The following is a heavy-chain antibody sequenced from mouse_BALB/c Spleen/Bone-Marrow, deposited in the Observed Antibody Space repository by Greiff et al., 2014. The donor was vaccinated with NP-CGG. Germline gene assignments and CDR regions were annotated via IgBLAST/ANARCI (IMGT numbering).Heavy chain of an antibody. J-gene: IGHJ3*01. CDR3: AREINWDSFAY. CDR1: GYTFTSYT. V-gene: IGHV1-4*01. CDR2: INPSSGYT. Sequence: QVQLQQSGAELARPGASVKMSCKASGYTFTSYTMHWVKQRPGQGLEWIGYINPSSGYTNYNQKFKDKATLTADKSSSTAYMQLSSLTSEDSAVYYCAREINWDSFAYWGQGTLVTVSA. D-gene: IGHD4-1*01.